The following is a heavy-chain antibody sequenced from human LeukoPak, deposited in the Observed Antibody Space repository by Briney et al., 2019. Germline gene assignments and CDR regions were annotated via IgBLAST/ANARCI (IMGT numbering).Heavy chain of an antibody. V-gene: IGHV1-46*01. Sequence: ASVKVSCKASGYTFTSYYMHWVRQAPGQGLEWMGIINPSGGSTSYAQKFQGRVTMTRDMSTSTVYMELSSLRSEDTAVYYCARVSHDYGGKSNFDYWGPGNPVTVSS. CDR3: ARVSHDYGGKSNFDY. CDR1: GYTFTSYY. D-gene: IGHD4-23*01. J-gene: IGHJ4*02. CDR2: INPSGGST.